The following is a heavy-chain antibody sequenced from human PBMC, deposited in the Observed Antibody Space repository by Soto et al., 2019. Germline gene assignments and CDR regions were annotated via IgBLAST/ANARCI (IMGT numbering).Heavy chain of an antibody. V-gene: IGHV4-61*01. CDR2: IYYSGST. J-gene: IGHJ4*02. D-gene: IGHD6-13*01. Sequence: SETLSLTCTVSGGSVSSGSYYWSWIRQPPGKGLEWIGYIYYSGSTNYNPSLKSRVTMSVDTSKNLFSLKLRSVTAADTAVYYCASPTPLIAAAGFDYWGQGTLVTVSS. CDR3: ASPTPLIAAAGFDY. CDR1: GGSVSSGSYY.